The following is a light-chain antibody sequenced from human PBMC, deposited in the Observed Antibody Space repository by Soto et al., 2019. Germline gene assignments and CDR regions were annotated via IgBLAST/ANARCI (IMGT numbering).Light chain of an antibody. J-gene: IGKJ1*01. CDR1: QSIRHY. CDR2: GAS. CDR3: QHHNSYSQT. Sequence: DIQMTQSPPTLSASVGDRVTITCRASQSIRHYLAWYQQMPGKAPKLLIYGASTLQSGVPSRFSGSGSGTEFSRTISSLQPDDFGTYFCQHHNSYSQTFGQGTKVEIQ. V-gene: IGKV1-5*01.